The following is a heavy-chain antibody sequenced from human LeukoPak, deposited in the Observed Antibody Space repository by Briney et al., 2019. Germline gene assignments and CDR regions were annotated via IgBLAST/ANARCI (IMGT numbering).Heavy chain of an antibody. Sequence: GGSLRLSCAASGFTFSSYAMSWVRQAPGKGREWVSATVGNGGSTYYADSVKGRFTISRDNSKNTLYLQMNSLRAEDTALYYCARNEYETLDYWGQGTLVTVSS. CDR3: ARNEYETLDY. CDR2: TVGNGGST. CDR1: GFTFSSYA. D-gene: IGHD2-2*01. J-gene: IGHJ4*02. V-gene: IGHV3-23*01.